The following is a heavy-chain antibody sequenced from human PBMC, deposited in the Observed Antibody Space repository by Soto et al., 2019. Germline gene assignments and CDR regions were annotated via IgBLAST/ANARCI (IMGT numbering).Heavy chain of an antibody. CDR2: IIPILGVA. D-gene: IGHD3-16*01. J-gene: IGHJ4*02. V-gene: IGHV1-69*02. CDR1: GGPFSTYT. CDR3: AKVRGGADAGGYYFDL. Sequence: QVQLVQSGAEVKKPGSSVKVSCKASGGPFSTYTISWVRQAPGQGLEWMGRIIPILGVANYAQKFQGRVSITADKSTTTAYMELSSLRSEDTAMYYCAKVRGGADAGGYYFDLWGQGTLVTVSS.